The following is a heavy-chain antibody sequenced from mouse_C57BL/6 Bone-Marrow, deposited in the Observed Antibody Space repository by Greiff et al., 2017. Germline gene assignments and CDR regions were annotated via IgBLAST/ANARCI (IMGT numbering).Heavy chain of an antibody. CDR1: GYSITSGYY. Sequence: VQLQESGPGLVKPSQSLSLTCSVTGYSITSGYYWNWIRQFPGNKLEWMGYISYDGSNNYNPSLKNRISITRDTSKNQFFLKLNSVTTEDTATYYCARSYYDYARLDYWGQGTLVTVSA. V-gene: IGHV3-6*01. CDR2: ISYDGSN. J-gene: IGHJ3*01. CDR3: ARSYYDYARLDY. D-gene: IGHD2-4*01.